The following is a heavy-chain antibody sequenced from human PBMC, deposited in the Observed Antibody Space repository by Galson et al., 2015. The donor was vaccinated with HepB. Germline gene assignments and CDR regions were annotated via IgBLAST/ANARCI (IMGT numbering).Heavy chain of an antibody. J-gene: IGHJ4*02. CDR3: AKDAGGLTYYFDY. V-gene: IGHV3-30*18. Sequence: SLRLSCAASGFTFSTYGVHWVRQTPGKGLEWVAVVSNDGSNKYYADSAKGRFTISRDNSKNTLYLQMNSLRADDTAVYYCAKDAGGLTYYFDYWCQGTLFTVSS. D-gene: IGHD3-16*01. CDR2: VSNDGSNK. CDR1: GFTFSTYG.